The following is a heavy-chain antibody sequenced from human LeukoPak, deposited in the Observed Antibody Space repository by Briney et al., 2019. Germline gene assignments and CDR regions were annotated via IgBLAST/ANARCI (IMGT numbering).Heavy chain of an antibody. CDR3: ARVHCSSTSCYVGVWFDP. V-gene: IGHV3-15*01. CDR1: GGSISSYY. D-gene: IGHD2-2*01. Sequence: ETLSLTCTVSGGSISSYYWSWIRQPPGKGLEWVGRIKSKTDGGTTDYAAPVKGRFTISRDDSKNTLYLQMNSLKTEDTAVYYCARVHCSSTSCYVGVWFDPWGQGTLVTVSS. CDR2: IKSKTDGGTT. J-gene: IGHJ5*02.